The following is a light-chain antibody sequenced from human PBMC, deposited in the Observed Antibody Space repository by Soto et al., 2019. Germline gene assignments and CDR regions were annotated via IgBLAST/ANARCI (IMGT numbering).Light chain of an antibody. CDR3: QVWDSSTYYV. CDR2: YDT. V-gene: IGLV3-21*04. Sequence: SYELTQPPSVSVAPGKTARITCGGNNIGTKSVHWYQQKPGQAPVLVIYYDTDRPSGIPERFSGSNSGNTATLTISRVEAGDEADYYCQVWDSSTYYVFGTGTKLTVL. CDR1: NIGTKS. J-gene: IGLJ1*01.